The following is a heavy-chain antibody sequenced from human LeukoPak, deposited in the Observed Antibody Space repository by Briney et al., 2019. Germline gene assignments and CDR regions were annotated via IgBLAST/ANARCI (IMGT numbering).Heavy chain of an antibody. D-gene: IGHD3-10*01. J-gene: IGHJ4*02. Sequence: SETLSLTCTVSADSLSSGGHYWAWIRQLPGKGLESIGFIHHSGSSRHNPSLKDRVAISVDASRKQFALRLSSVTAADTAIYYYARGGNRFGGFYFDYWGQGIQVIVSS. CDR3: ARGGNRFGGFYFDY. CDR2: IHHSGSS. CDR1: ADSLSSGGHY. V-gene: IGHV4-31*03.